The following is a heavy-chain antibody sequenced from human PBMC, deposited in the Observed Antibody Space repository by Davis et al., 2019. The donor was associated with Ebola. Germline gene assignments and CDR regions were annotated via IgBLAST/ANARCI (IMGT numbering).Heavy chain of an antibody. CDR2: INPNSVGT. D-gene: IGHD3-22*01. V-gene: IGHV1-2*06. Sequence: ASVPVSCMASGYTFNGYYMHWLRQAPGQELQWMGRINPNSVGTNYAQKFQGRVTMTRDTSISTAYMELSRLRSDDTAVYYCARGSGYPNYYGMDVWGKGTTVTVSS. CDR1: GYTFNGYY. J-gene: IGHJ6*04. CDR3: ARGSGYPNYYGMDV.